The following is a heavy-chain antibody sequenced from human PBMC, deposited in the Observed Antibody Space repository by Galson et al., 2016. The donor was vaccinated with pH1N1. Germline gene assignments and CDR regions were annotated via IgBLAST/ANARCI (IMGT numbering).Heavy chain of an antibody. CDR3: AKVPSRGFNAYGVDY. CDR1: GFTFNKYA. V-gene: IGHV3-23*01. Sequence: SLRLSCAASGFTFNKYAMTWVRQAPGKGLEWVSAISVSGRDTYYADSVKGRFTISRDNSKDTVYLQMKSLKVEETAIYYWAKVPSRGFNAYGVDYWGQGTLVTVSS. J-gene: IGHJ4*02. D-gene: IGHD5-12*01. CDR2: ISVSGRDT.